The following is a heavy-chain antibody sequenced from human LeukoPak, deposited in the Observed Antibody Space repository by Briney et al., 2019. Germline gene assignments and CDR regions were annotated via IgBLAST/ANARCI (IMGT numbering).Heavy chain of an antibody. CDR1: GGTFSSYA. Sequence: SVKVSCKASGGTFSSYAISWVRQAPGQGLEWMGGIIPICGTANYAQKFQGRVTITTDESTSTAYMELSSLRSEDTAVYYCATLPRYDYVWGSYRSDYWGQGTLVTVSS. V-gene: IGHV1-69*05. D-gene: IGHD3-16*02. CDR3: ATLPRYDYVWGSYRSDY. CDR2: IIPICGTA. J-gene: IGHJ4*02.